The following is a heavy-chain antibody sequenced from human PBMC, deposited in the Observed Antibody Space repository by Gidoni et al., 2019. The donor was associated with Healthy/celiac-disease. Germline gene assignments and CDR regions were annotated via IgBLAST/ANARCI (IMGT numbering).Heavy chain of an antibody. V-gene: IGHV1-46*03. CDR3: ARDSRGVAYKGEYNWFDP. J-gene: IGHJ5*02. CDR1: GYTFTSYY. Sequence: QVQLVQSGAEVKKPGASVKVYCKASGYTFTSYYMHWVRQAPGQGLEWMGIINPSGGSTSYAKKFQGRVTMNRDTSTSTVYMELSSLRSEDTAVYYCARDSRGVAYKGEYNWFDPWGQGTLVTVSS. D-gene: IGHD1-20*01. CDR2: INPSGGST.